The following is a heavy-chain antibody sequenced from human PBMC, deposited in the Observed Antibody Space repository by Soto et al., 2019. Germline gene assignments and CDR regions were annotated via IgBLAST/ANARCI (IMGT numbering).Heavy chain of an antibody. CDR3: ARGYDSSGWYLGLNWFDP. CDR2: IIPIFGTA. D-gene: IGHD6-19*01. CDR1: GGTFSSYA. Sequence: SVKVSCKASGGTFSSYAISWVRQAPGQGLEWMGGIIPIFGTANYAQKFQGRVTITADGSTSTAYMELSSLGSEDTAVYYCARGYDSSGWYLGLNWFDPWGQGTLVTVSS. J-gene: IGHJ5*02. V-gene: IGHV1-69*13.